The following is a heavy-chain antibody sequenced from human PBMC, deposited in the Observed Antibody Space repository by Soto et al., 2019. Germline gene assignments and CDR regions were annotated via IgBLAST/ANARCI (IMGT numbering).Heavy chain of an antibody. CDR2: ISAYNGNT. Sequence: QVQLVQSGAEVKKPGASVKVSCKASGYTFTSYGISWVRQAPGQGLEWMGWISAYNGNTNYAQKLQGRVTMTTDTSTSTGYMGLRSLRSDDTAVYYCARGPDIVVVPAASYWYFDLWGRGTLVTVSS. V-gene: IGHV1-18*01. CDR3: ARGPDIVVVPAASYWYFDL. D-gene: IGHD2-2*01. J-gene: IGHJ2*01. CDR1: GYTFTSYG.